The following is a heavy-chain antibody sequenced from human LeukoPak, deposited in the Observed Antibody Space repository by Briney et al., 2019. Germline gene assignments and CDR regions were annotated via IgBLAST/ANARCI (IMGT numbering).Heavy chain of an antibody. V-gene: IGHV3-33*01. CDR1: GFTFSSYG. CDR3: ARDQQVGAAAGTDAFDI. J-gene: IGHJ3*02. Sequence: PGGSLRLSCAASGFTFSSYGMHWVRQAPGKGLEWVAVIWYDGSNKYYADSVKGRFTISRDNSKNTLYLQMNSLRAEDTAVYYCARDQQVGAAAGTDAFDIWGQGTMVTVSS. CDR2: IWYDGSNK. D-gene: IGHD6-13*01.